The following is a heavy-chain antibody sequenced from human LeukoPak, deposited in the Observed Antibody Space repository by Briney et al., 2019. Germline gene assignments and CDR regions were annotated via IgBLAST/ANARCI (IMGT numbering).Heavy chain of an antibody. D-gene: IGHD3-10*01. CDR1: GYTFTSYD. V-gene: IGHV1-8*01. Sequence: ASVKVSCKASGYTFTSYDINWVRQATGQGLEWMGWMNPNSGNTGYAQKFQGRVTMTPDTSTSTAYMELRSLRSDDTAVYYCARDAVLLWFGERSRGDYWGQGTLVTVSS. CDR2: MNPNSGNT. J-gene: IGHJ4*02. CDR3: ARDAVLLWFGERSRGDY.